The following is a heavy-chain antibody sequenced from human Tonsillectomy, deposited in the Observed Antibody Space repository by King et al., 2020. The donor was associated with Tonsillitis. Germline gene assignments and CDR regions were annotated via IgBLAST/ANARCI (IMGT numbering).Heavy chain of an antibody. CDR3: ARGYWSSTTRYWFDY. CDR2: MCATVTI. V-gene: IGHV3-13*04. J-gene: IGHJ4*01. Sequence: EVQLVESGGGLVQPGGSLDFSCAASGLHLSSYGVHWVHQATGKMMELVSAMCATVTIYNADSVKGLFTISREDAKNAFYLQMDSLRAEDTAVYFCARGYWSSTTRYWFDYWGQGTLVTVSS. CDR1: GLHLSSYG. D-gene: IGHD2-2*01.